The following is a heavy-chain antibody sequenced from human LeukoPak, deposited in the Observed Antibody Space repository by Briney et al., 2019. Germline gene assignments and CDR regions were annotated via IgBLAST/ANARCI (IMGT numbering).Heavy chain of an antibody. J-gene: IGHJ6*03. CDR2: INTNTGNP. CDR1: GYTFTSYY. CDR3: ARVGRPFYYYYMDV. V-gene: IGHV7-4-1*02. D-gene: IGHD6-6*01. Sequence: ASVKVSCKASGYTFTSYYMHWVRQAPGQGLEWMGWINTNTGNPTYAQGFTGRFIFSFDTSVSTAYLQISSLKAEDTAIYYCARVGRPFYYYYMDVWGKGTTVTISS.